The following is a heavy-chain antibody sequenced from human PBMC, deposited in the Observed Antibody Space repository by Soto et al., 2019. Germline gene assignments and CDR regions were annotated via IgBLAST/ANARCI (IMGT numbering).Heavy chain of an antibody. D-gene: IGHD6-19*01. CDR3: ARDGLFYGMYV. J-gene: IGHJ6*02. CDR1: GGSISSYY. Sequence: PSETLSLTCTGSGGSISSYYWSWIRQPPGKGLEWIGYIYYSGSTNYNPSLKSRVTISVDTSKNQFSLKLSSVTAADTAVYYCARDGLFYGMYVWGQGTTVTVS. CDR2: IYYSGST. V-gene: IGHV4-59*01.